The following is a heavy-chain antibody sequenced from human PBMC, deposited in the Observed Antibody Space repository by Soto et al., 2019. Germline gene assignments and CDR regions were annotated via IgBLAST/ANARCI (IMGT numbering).Heavy chain of an antibody. J-gene: IGHJ4*02. CDR1: GGSISSGGYY. V-gene: IGHV4-31*03. D-gene: IGHD6-19*01. CDR3: ARHHMAATDMYFDY. Sequence: QVQLQESGPGLVKPSQTLSLTCTVSGGSISSGGYYWSWIRQHPGKGLEWIGYIYDNDSTYYNPSLKSRVTMSVDMSRNKFSLKLSSVTAADTAVYYCARHHMAATDMYFDYWGQGTLVTVSS. CDR2: IYDNDST.